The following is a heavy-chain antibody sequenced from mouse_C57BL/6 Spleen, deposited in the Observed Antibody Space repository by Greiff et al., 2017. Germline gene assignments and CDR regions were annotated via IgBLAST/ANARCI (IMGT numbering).Heavy chain of an antibody. J-gene: IGHJ1*03. CDR2: INPNYGTT. D-gene: IGHD1-1*01. Sequence: VQLQQSGPELVKPGASVKISCKASGYSFTDYNMNWVKQSNGQSLERIGVINPNYGTTSYNQKFKGKATLTVDQSSSTAYMQLNSLTSEDSAVYYSAKGYYGSNWYFDVWGTGTTVTVSS. V-gene: IGHV1-39*01. CDR3: AKGYYGSNWYFDV. CDR1: GYSFTDYN.